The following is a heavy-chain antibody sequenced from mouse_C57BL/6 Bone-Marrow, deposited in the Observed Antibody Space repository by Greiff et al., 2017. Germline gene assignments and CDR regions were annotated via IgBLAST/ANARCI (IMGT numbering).Heavy chain of an antibody. CDR1: GYSFTGYY. J-gene: IGHJ3*01. Sequence: EVTLVESGPELVKPGASVKISCKASGYSFTGYYMNWVKQSPEKSLEWIGEINPSTGGTTYNQKFKAKATLTVDKSSSTAYMQLKSLTSEDSAVYYCARGRFAYWGQGTLVTVSA. CDR2: INPSTGGT. V-gene: IGHV1-42*01. CDR3: ARGRFAY.